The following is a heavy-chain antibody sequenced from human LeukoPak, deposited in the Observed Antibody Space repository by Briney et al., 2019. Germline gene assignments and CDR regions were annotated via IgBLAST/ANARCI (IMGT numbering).Heavy chain of an antibody. V-gene: IGHV3-21*01. Sequence: PGGSLRLSCAASGFTFSSYSMNWVRQAPGKGLEWVSSISSSSSYMYYADSVRGRFTISRDSAKNSLYLQMNSLRAEDTAVYYCAREHRESYYYDSSGYLGNFDYWGQGTLVTVSS. CDR1: GFTFSSYS. J-gene: IGHJ4*02. CDR3: AREHRESYYYDSSGYLGNFDY. D-gene: IGHD3-22*01. CDR2: ISSSSSYM.